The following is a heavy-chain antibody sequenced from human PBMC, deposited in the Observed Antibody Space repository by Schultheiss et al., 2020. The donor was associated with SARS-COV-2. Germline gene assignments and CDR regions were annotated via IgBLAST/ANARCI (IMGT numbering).Heavy chain of an antibody. D-gene: IGHD2-15*01. CDR3: VRDQDRRGWRASDF. J-gene: IGHJ4*02. CDR2: IYYTGST. V-gene: IGHV4-31*03. CDR1: RGSITSGNYF. Sequence: SETLSLTCTVSRGSITSGNYFWSWIRQHPGKGLEWIGYIYYTGSTNYNPSLKSRVTISVDTSKNQFSLQLNSVTPEDTAVYFCVRDQDRRGWRASDFWGQGTLVTVSS.